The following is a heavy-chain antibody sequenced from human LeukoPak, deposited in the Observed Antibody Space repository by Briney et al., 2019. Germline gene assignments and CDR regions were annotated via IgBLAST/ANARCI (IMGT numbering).Heavy chain of an antibody. CDR2: IYSGGST. CDR1: GFTVSSNY. J-gene: IGHJ4*02. CDR3: ARSVGMATDDY. Sequence: GGSLRLSCAASGFTVSSNYMSWVRQAPGKGLEWVSVIYSGGSTYYADSVKGRFTISRDNSKNTLYLQMNSLRAEDTAVYYCARSVGMATDDYWGQGTLVTVSS. V-gene: IGHV3-66*01. D-gene: IGHD5-24*01.